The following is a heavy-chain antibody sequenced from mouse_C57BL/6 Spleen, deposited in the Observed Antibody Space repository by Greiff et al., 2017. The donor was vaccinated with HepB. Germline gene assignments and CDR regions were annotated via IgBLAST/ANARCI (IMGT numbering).Heavy chain of an antibody. CDR3: ARRGWGYFDY. CDR1: GFTFSSYT. V-gene: IGHV5-9*01. J-gene: IGHJ2*01. Sequence: EVQRVESGGGLVKPGGSLKLSCAASGFTFSSYTMSWVRQTPEKRLEWVATISGGGGNTYYPDSVKGRFTISRDNAKNTLYLQMSRLRSEDTALYYCARRGWGYFDYWGQGTTLTVSS. CDR2: ISGGGGNT. D-gene: IGHD3-3*01.